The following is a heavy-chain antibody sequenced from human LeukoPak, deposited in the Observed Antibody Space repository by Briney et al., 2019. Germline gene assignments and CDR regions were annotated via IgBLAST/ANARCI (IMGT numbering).Heavy chain of an antibody. Sequence: SETLSLTCTVSGGSISSYYWSWIRQPPGKGLEWIGYIYYSGSTNYNPSLKSRVTISVDTSKNQFSLKLSSVTAADTAVYYCARVQYSSSVDSWGQGTLVTVSS. V-gene: IGHV4-59*12. CDR2: IYYSGST. D-gene: IGHD6-6*01. CDR3: ARVQYSSSVDS. J-gene: IGHJ4*02. CDR1: GGSISSYY.